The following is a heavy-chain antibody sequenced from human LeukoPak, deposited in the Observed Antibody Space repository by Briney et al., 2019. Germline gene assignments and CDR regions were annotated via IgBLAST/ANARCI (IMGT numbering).Heavy chain of an antibody. J-gene: IGHJ4*02. D-gene: IGHD3-16*01. CDR3: ARDNDSRDPPHFDY. Sequence: ASVKVSCKASGYTFTGYYMHWVRQAPGQGLEWMGWINPNSGGTNYAQKFQGRVTMTRDTSISTAYMELSRLRSDDTAVYYCARDNDSRDPPHFDYWGQGTLVTVS. CDR1: GYTFTGYY. CDR2: INPNSGGT. V-gene: IGHV1-2*02.